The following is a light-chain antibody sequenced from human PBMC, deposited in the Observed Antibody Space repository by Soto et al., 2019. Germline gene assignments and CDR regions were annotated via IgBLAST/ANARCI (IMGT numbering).Light chain of an antibody. V-gene: IGKV3-11*01. CDR3: QQRSNWPSIT. J-gene: IGKJ5*01. Sequence: DIVMTQSPSTVSVSPGERATLSCRASQSVSSNLAWYQQKPGQAPRLLIYDASNRATGIPARFSGSGSGTDFTLTINSLEPEDFAVYYCQQRSNWPSITFGQGTRLEI. CDR1: QSVSSN. CDR2: DAS.